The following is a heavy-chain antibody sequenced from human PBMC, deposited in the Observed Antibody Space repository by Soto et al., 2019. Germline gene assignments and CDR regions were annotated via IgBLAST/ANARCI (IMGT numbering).Heavy chain of an antibody. CDR1: GFSFSSFA. Sequence: EVQLLESGGGFIHPGGSLRLSCAASGFSFSSFAMNWVRQAPGKGLEWVSIISGSADSTFYADSVKGRFTISRDNSKSTLYLQINSLRAEDTAVYSCAKTRGAMIYAISVYGMDVWGQGTTVTVSS. D-gene: IGHD2-8*01. V-gene: IGHV3-23*01. CDR2: ISGSADST. CDR3: AKTRGAMIYAISVYGMDV. J-gene: IGHJ6*02.